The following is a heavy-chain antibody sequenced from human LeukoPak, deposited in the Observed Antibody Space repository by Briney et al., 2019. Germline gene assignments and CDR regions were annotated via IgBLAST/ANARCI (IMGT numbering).Heavy chain of an antibody. CDR3: ARDRPNYDILTGYYFYFDY. J-gene: IGHJ4*02. CDR2: ISAYNGNT. Sequence: ASVKVSCKASGYTFTSYGISWVRQAPGQGLEWMGWISAYNGNTNYAQKPQGRVTMTTDTSTSTAYMELRSLRSDDTAVYYCARDRPNYDILTGYYFYFDYWGQGTLVTVSS. D-gene: IGHD3-9*01. CDR1: GYTFTSYG. V-gene: IGHV1-18*01.